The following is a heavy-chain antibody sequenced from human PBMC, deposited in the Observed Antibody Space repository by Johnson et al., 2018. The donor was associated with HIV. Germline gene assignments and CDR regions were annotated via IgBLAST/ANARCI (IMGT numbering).Heavy chain of an antibody. CDR2: ISSSGSTI. J-gene: IGHJ3*02. CDR3: ARDRRSPGWYSINDAFDI. D-gene: IGHD6-19*01. CDR1: GFTFSDYY. Sequence: QEQLVESGGGLVKPGGSLRLSCAASGFTFSDYYMSWIRQAPGKGLEWVSYISSSGSTIYYADSVKGRFTISRDNAKNSLYLQMNSLRAEDTAVYYCARDRRSPGWYSINDAFDIWGQGTMVTVSS. V-gene: IGHV3-11*04.